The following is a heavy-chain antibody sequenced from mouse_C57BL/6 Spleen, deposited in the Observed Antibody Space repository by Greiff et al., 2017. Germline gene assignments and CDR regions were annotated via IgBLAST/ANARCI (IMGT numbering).Heavy chain of an antibody. V-gene: IGHV1-80*01. D-gene: IGHD2-5*01. CDR2: IYPGDGDT. CDR3: ARRSYDSNDGAMDY. Sequence: VQLPQSGAELVKPGASVKISCKASGYAFSSYWMNWVKQRPGKGLEWIGQIYPGDGDTNYNGKFKGKATLTADKSSSTAYMQISSLTAEDSAVYFCARRSYDSNDGAMDYWGQGTSVTVAS. CDR1: GYAFSSYW. J-gene: IGHJ4*01.